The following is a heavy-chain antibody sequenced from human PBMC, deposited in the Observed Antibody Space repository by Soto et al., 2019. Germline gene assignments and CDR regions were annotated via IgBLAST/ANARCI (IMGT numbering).Heavy chain of an antibody. CDR1: GFTFSSYW. D-gene: IGHD3-10*01. J-gene: IGHJ4*02. V-gene: IGHV3-7*05. Sequence: EVQLVESGGGLVQPGGSLRLSCAASGFTFSSYWMSWVRQAPGKGLEWVANIKQDGSEKYYVDSVKGRFTISRDNAKNSLYLHMNSLRAEDTAVYYSARLLTPYYGTAEGYFDYWGQGTLVTVSP. CDR2: IKQDGSEK. CDR3: ARLLTPYYGTAEGYFDY.